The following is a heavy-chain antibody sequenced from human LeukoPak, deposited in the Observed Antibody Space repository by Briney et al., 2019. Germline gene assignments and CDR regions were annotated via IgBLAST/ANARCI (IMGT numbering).Heavy chain of an antibody. CDR2: FSHSGST. CDR3: AGQNIPTPHDY. D-gene: IGHD2-2*02. Sequence: SETLFLTCTVSGGSINSGGYYWTWIRQPPGEGLEWIAYFSHSGSTFYNPSLKSRVTISLDTSKNQFFLNLRSVTAADTAVYYCAGQNIPTPHDYWGQGTQVTVSS. CDR1: GGSINSGGYY. J-gene: IGHJ4*02. V-gene: IGHV4-30-2*01.